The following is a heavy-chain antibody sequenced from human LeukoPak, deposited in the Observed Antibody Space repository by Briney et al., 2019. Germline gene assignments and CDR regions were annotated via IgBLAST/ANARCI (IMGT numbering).Heavy chain of an antibody. J-gene: IGHJ4*02. D-gene: IGHD3-3*01. CDR1: GFTFSSYA. CDR3: AKEGYDFWSGPYYFDY. CDR2: ISGSGGST. V-gene: IGHV3-23*01. Sequence: GGSLRLSCAASGFTFSSYAMRWVRQAPGKGLEWVSAISGSGGSTYYADSVKGRLTISRDNSKNTLYLQMNSLRAEDTAVYYCAKEGYDFWSGPYYFDYWGQGTLVTVSS.